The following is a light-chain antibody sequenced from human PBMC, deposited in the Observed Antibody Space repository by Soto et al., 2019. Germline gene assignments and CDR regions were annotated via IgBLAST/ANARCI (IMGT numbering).Light chain of an antibody. CDR1: NSDVGNYNL. CDR2: DDT. J-gene: IGLJ2*01. Sequence: QSALTQPASVSGSPGQSITISCTGTNSDVGNYNLVSWYQQHPGKAPKLMIYDDTKRPSGVSNRCSGSRSGNTASLTISGLQAEDEADYPCCSYATMNTVVVFGGGTKLTVL. CDR3: CSYATMNTVVV. V-gene: IGLV2-23*02.